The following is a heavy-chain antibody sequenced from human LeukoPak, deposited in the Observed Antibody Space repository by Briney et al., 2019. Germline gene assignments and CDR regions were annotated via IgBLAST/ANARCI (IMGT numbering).Heavy chain of an antibody. CDR2: ISWNSGSI. CDR1: GFTFDDYA. V-gene: IGHV3-9*01. CDR3: AKDTTYCGGDCYTRQTGFDY. J-gene: IGHJ4*02. Sequence: GGSLRLSCAASGFTFDDYAMHWIRQAPGKGLEWVSGISWNSGSIGYADSVKGRFTISRDNCKNSLYLQMNSLRAEDTALYYCAKDTTYCGGDCYTRQTGFDYWGQGTLVTVSS. D-gene: IGHD2-21*02.